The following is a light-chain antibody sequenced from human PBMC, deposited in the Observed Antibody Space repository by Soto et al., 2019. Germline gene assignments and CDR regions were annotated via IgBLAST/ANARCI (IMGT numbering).Light chain of an antibody. CDR2: WAS. V-gene: IGKV4-1*01. Sequence: DIVMTQSPDSLAVSLCERATITCRSSQSVSATSNSNNYLAWYQQKPGQPPKVLIYWASTRESGVPDRFIGSGSGTDFTLTISRLQAEDVAVYYCQQYYFPTRTFGQGTKVDIK. J-gene: IGKJ1*01. CDR1: QSVSATSNSNNY. CDR3: QQYYFPTRT.